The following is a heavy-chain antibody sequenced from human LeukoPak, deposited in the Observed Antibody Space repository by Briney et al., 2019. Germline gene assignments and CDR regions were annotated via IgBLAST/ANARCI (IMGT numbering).Heavy chain of an antibody. D-gene: IGHD2-2*01. Sequence: SETLSLTCTVSGGSISSYYWSWIRQPPGKGLEWIGYIYYSGSTNYNPSLKSRVTISVDTSKNQFSLKLSSVTAADTAVYYCARRDCSSTSCHIDYWGQGTLVTVSS. CDR1: GGSISSYY. CDR2: IYYSGST. V-gene: IGHV4-59*12. CDR3: ARRDCSSTSCHIDY. J-gene: IGHJ4*02.